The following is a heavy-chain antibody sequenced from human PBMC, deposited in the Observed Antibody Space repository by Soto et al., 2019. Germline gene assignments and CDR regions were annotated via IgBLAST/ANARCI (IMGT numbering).Heavy chain of an antibody. Sequence: EVQLLESGGGLVQPGGSLRLSCAASGFTFSKYAISWVRQAPGKGLEWVAASSGSGTTTYSADSGRGRFTLSRDNSNNMLYLQMNRPSPEDTALYYCVNFFVETGGSSGWPWSLDSWGQGTLVTVSS. CDR1: GFTFSKYA. CDR3: VNFFVETGGSSGWPWSLDS. J-gene: IGHJ4*02. CDR2: SSGSGTTT. V-gene: IGHV3-23*01. D-gene: IGHD6-25*01.